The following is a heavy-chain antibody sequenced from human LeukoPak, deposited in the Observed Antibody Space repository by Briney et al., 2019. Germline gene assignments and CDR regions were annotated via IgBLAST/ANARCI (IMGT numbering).Heavy chain of an antibody. D-gene: IGHD3-22*01. J-gene: IGHJ5*02. CDR3: ARPYYYDSRIDP. CDR1: GGSISSGDYY. Sequence: PSETLSLTCTDSGGSISSGDYYWSWIRQPPGNGLEWIAYMYYSGSTYYNPSLKSRVTMSADTSKNQLSLKLSSVTAADTAVYYCARPYYYDSRIDPWGQGILVTVSS. V-gene: IGHV4-30-4*01. CDR2: MYYSGST.